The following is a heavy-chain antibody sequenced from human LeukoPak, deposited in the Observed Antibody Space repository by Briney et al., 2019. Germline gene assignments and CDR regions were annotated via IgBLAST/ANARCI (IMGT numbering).Heavy chain of an antibody. Sequence: SETLSLTCAVSGYSISSGYYWGWIRQPPGKGLEWIGSIYHSGSTYYNPSLKSRVTMSVDTVKNQFSLNLNSVTAADTAVYYCARQSSGYYYGWFDPWGQGTLVTVSS. V-gene: IGHV4-38-2*01. J-gene: IGHJ5*02. CDR2: IYHSGST. CDR3: ARQSSGYYYGWFDP. CDR1: GYSISSGYY. D-gene: IGHD3-22*01.